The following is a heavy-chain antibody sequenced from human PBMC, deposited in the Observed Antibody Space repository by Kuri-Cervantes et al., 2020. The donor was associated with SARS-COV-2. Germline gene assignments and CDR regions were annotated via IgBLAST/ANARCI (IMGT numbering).Heavy chain of an antibody. CDR1: GGSISTYY. Sequence: GSLRLSCTVSGGSISTYYWSWIRQPPGKGLEWIGYLYYSGSTNYNPSLKSRVTISLDTSKNQFSLKLSSVTAADTAVYYCGRQASDWHIDYWGQGTLVTVSS. CDR2: LYYSGST. J-gene: IGHJ4*02. D-gene: IGHD3-9*01. CDR3: GRQASDWHIDY. V-gene: IGHV4-59*01.